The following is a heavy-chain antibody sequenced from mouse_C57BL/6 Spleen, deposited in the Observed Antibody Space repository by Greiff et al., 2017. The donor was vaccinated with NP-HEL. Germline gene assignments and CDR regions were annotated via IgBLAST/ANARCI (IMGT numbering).Heavy chain of an antibody. Sequence: EVMLVESGGGLVKPGGSLKLSCAASGFTFSSYAMSWVRQTPEKRLEWVATISDGGSYTYYPDNVKGRFTISRDNAKNNLYLQMSHLKSEDTAMYYCARDITTVVAQSFDVWGTGTTVTVSS. J-gene: IGHJ1*03. CDR1: GFTFSSYA. V-gene: IGHV5-4*01. D-gene: IGHD1-1*01. CDR2: ISDGGSYT. CDR3: ARDITTVVAQSFDV.